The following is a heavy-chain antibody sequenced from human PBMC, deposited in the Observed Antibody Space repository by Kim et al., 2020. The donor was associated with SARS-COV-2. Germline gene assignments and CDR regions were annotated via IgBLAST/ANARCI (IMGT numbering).Heavy chain of an antibody. J-gene: IGHJ4*02. Sequence: SETLSLNCAVYGGSFSGYYWSWIRQPPGKGLEWIGEINHSGSTNYNPSLKSRVTISVDTSKNQFSLKLSSVTAADTAVYYCARSNYYDSSGYYRLDYWGQGTLVTVSS. CDR1: GGSFSGYY. V-gene: IGHV4-34*01. CDR2: INHSGST. CDR3: ARSNYYDSSGYYRLDY. D-gene: IGHD3-22*01.